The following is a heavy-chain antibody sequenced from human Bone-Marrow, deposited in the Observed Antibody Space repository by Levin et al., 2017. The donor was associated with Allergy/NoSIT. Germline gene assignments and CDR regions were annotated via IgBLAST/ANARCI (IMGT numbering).Heavy chain of an antibody. CDR3: ARVTRNEALAFDN. CDR1: GGSISSEDYN. D-gene: IGHD3-16*01. Sequence: SETLSLTCTVSGGSISSEDYNWSWLRQPPRQGLEWIGYIFYTGGAFYNPSLKTRVTIAIDTSKNQFSLRLPSVTDADTAVYFCARVTRNEALAFDNWGPGTLVTVSS. CDR2: IFYTGGA. J-gene: IGHJ4*02. V-gene: IGHV4-30-4*01.